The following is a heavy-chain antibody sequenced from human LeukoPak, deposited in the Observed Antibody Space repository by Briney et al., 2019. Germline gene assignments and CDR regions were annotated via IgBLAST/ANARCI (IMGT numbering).Heavy chain of an antibody. D-gene: IGHD1-26*01. V-gene: IGHV3-7*01. J-gene: IGHJ1*01. CDR1: GFTFTNYW. CDR3: ARDRGSGSSQTHEFFEH. Sequence: GGSLRLSCAASGFTFTNYWMSWVRQAPGKGLEWVAIIREDGGDKYYVDAVKGRFTISRDNAKNSLYLQMKSLRAEDTAVYYCARDRGSGSSQTHEFFEHWGQGTLVTVSS. CDR2: IREDGGDK.